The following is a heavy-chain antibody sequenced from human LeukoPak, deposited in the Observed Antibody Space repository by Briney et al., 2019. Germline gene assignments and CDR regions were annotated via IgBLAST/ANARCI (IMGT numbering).Heavy chain of an antibody. J-gene: IGHJ4*02. V-gene: IGHV1-2*02. Sequence: GASVKVSCKASGYTFTGYYMHWVRQAPGQGLEWMGWINPNSGGTNYAQKFQGRVTMTRDTSISTAYMELSRLRSDDTAVYYCARGGPEYYDSSGYYYASFDYWGQGTLVTVSS. CDR3: ARGGPEYYDSSGYYYASFDY. CDR2: INPNSGGT. CDR1: GYTFTGYY. D-gene: IGHD3-22*01.